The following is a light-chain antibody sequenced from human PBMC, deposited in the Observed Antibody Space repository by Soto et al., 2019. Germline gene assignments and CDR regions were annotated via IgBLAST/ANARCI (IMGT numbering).Light chain of an antibody. CDR2: GAS. Sequence: EIVLTQSPGTLSFSPGERATLSCRASQSVSSSYLAWYQQKPGQAPRLLIYGASSRATGIPDRFSGSGSGTDFTLTISRLEPEDFAVYYCQQYGSSPELTIGPGIKVEIX. V-gene: IGKV3-20*01. CDR1: QSVSSSY. CDR3: QQYGSSPELT. J-gene: IGKJ3*01.